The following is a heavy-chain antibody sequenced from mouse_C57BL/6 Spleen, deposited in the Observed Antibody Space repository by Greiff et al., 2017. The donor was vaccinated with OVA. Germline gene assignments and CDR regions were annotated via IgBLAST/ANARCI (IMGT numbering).Heavy chain of an antibody. CDR1: GYTFTSYW. V-gene: IGHV1-52*01. D-gene: IGHD1-2*01. J-gene: IGHJ4*01. CDR3: AIHYGYAMDY. CDR2: IDPSDSET. Sequence: QVQLKQPGAELVRPGSSVKLSCKASGYTFTSYWMHWVKQRPIQGLEWIGNIDPSDSETHYNQKFKDKATLTVDKSSSTAYMQLSSLTSEDSAVYYCAIHYGYAMDYWGQGTSVTVSS.